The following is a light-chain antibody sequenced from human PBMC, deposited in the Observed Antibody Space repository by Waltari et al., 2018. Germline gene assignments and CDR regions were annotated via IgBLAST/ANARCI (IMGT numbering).Light chain of an antibody. J-gene: IGKJ2*01. CDR3: QQSYRTPST. Sequence: DIQVTQFPSPLSVSAGERVTISCRASQNINSYLNWYQQTPGKAPKLLICAASTLQSGLPSRFSGSGSGTDFTLTISRLQPEDSASYYCQQSYRTPSTFGQGTKVDVK. V-gene: IGKV1-39*01. CDR2: AAS. CDR1: QNINSY.